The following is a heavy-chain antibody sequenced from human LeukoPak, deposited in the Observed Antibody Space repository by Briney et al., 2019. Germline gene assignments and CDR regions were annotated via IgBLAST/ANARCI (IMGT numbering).Heavy chain of an antibody. CDR1: GGTFSSYA. CDR2: IIPIFGTA. V-gene: IGHV1-69*13. Sequence: ASVKVSCKASGGTFSSYAISWVRQAPGQGLEWMGGIIPIFGTANYVQKFQGRVTITADESTSTAYMELSSLRSEDTAVYYCARKGYCSGGSFAPYYYYYGMDVWGQGTTVTVSS. J-gene: IGHJ6*02. CDR3: ARKGYCSGGSFAPYYYYYGMDV. D-gene: IGHD2-15*01.